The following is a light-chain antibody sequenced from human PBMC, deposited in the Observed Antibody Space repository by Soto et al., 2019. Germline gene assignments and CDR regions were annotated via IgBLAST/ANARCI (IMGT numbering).Light chain of an antibody. Sequence: EIVLTQSPGTLSLSPVDRATLSCRASQSISSSLAWYQQKPGLAPTLLISDASNRASGVPDRFTGGGSGTDFSLTIRRLEPEDFALYYCQQYVGSPITVGQGTRLEI. V-gene: IGKV3-20*01. J-gene: IGKJ5*01. CDR3: QQYVGSPIT. CDR2: DAS. CDR1: QSISSS.